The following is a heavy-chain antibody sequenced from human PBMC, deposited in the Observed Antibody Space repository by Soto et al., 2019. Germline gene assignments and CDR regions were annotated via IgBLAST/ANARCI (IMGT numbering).Heavy chain of an antibody. Sequence: GGSRRLFWAASGFTFSNYGMHWVGQAPGKGLEWVAFISDDGSNKDYADSMKGRFTMSRDNSKRTLYLQMSSLRVEDTAVYYCTKRRNVLRFLEWSSGMEVWGQGTTVTVSS. D-gene: IGHD3-3*01. J-gene: IGHJ6*02. CDR2: ISDDGSNK. V-gene: IGHV3-30*18. CDR3: TKRRNVLRFLEWSSGMEV. CDR1: GFTFSNYG.